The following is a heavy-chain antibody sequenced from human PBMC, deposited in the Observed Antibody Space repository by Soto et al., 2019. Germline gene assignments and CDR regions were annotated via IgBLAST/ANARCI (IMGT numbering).Heavy chain of an antibody. CDR1: GFTFSNYW. V-gene: IGHV3-74*01. J-gene: IGHJ4*02. CDR3: TRGGTSATYWGLFDY. D-gene: IGHD7-27*01. Sequence: GGSLRLSCAASGFTFSNYWIHWVRQAPGKGLVWVSRINGDGSTTTYADFVKGRFTISRDNAKNTLYLQMDSLGADDTAVYYCTRGGTSATYWGLFDYWGQGALVTVSS. CDR2: INGDGSTT.